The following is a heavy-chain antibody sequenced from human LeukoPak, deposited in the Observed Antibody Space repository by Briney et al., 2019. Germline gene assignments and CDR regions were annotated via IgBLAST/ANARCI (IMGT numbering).Heavy chain of an antibody. Sequence: GRSLRLSCAASGFTFSSYGMHWVRQAPGKGLEWVAVISYDGSNKYYADSVKGRFTISRDNSKNTLYLQMNSLRAEDTAVYYCAKDHGGIAIWGQGTMVAVSS. D-gene: IGHD6-13*01. V-gene: IGHV3-30*18. CDR2: ISYDGSNK. CDR1: GFTFSSYG. CDR3: AKDHGGIAI. J-gene: IGHJ3*02.